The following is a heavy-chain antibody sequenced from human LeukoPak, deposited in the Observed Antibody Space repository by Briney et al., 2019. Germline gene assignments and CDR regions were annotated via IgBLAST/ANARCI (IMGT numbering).Heavy chain of an antibody. J-gene: IGHJ4*02. CDR2: ISYDGSNK. V-gene: IGHV3-30*03. CDR3: VSQWFDY. D-gene: IGHD2-8*01. CDR1: GFTFSSYG. Sequence: GGSLRLSCAASGFTFSSYGMHWVRQAPGKGLEWVAVISYDGSNKYYADSVKGRFTISRDNSKNTLYLQMNSLKTEDTGVYYCVSQWFDYWGQGTLVTVSS.